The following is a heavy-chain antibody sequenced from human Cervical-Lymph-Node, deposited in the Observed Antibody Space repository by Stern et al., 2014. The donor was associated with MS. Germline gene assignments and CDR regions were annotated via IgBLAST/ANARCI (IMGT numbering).Heavy chain of an antibody. D-gene: IGHD3-22*01. Sequence: VQLVESGGGVVQPGRSLRLSCVASGFSFSRYGMHWVRQAPGKGLEWVAVISYDGSNAYYADSVKGRFTISRDNSKNTLYLQLNSLRAEDTAVYYCAKDRGMIVVVTYSLDSWGQGTLVTVSS. CDR3: AKDRGMIVVVTYSLDS. CDR1: GFSFSRYG. J-gene: IGHJ4*02. CDR2: ISYDGSNA. V-gene: IGHV3-30*18.